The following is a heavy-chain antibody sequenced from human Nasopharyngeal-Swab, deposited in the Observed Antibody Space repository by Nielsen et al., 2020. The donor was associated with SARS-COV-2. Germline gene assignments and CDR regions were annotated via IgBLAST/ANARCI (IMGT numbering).Heavy chain of an antibody. CDR1: GFTFSDYY. Sequence: LSCAASGFTFSDYYMSWIRQAPGKGLEWVSYISSSGSTIYYADSVKGRFTISRDNAKNSLYLQMNSLRAEDTAVYYCARDSGYDILTGYIYYYGMDVWGQGTTVTVSS. J-gene: IGHJ6*02. D-gene: IGHD3-9*01. CDR3: ARDSGYDILTGYIYYYGMDV. V-gene: IGHV3-11*01. CDR2: ISSSGSTI.